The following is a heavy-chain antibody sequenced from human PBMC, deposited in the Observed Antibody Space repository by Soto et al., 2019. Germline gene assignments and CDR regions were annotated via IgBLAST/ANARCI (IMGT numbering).Heavy chain of an antibody. CDR3: AKENHGGGSGGAFHH. V-gene: IGHV3-30*04. J-gene: IGHJ1*01. Sequence: QVQLVESGGGVGQPGRSLRLSCVASGFTFNTYVMHWVRQAPGKVLEWVAAISHDGKNEHYADSVKGRFTISRENSKNTLYGKMETRIGVKLVVYYGAKENHGGGSGGAFHHWGKGTVVTVS. D-gene: IGHD2-15*01. CDR1: GFTFNTYV. CDR2: ISHDGKNE.